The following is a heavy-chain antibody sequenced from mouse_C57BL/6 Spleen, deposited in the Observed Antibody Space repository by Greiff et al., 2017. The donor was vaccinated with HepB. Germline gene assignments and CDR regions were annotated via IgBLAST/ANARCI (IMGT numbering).Heavy chain of an antibody. CDR2: IYPGDGDT. CDR1: GYAFSSYW. Sequence: QVQLKESGAELVKPGASVKISCKASGYAFSSYWMNWVKQRPGKGLEWIGQIYPGDGDTNYNGKFKGKATLTADKSSSTAYMQLSSLTSEDSAVYFCARGTRYYGYDGFAYWGQGTLVTVSA. J-gene: IGHJ3*01. D-gene: IGHD2-2*01. V-gene: IGHV1-80*01. CDR3: ARGTRYYGYDGFAY.